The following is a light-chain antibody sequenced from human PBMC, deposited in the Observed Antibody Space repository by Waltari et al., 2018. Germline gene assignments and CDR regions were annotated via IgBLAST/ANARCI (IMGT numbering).Light chain of an antibody. CDR1: QSVSSN. CDR2: GAS. J-gene: IGKJ1*01. Sequence: EIVMTQSPATLSVSPGERATLSCRASQSVSSNLAWYQQKPGQAPRLLIYGASTRATGIPARFSGSGSWTEFTLTISSLQSEDFAVYYCQQYNNLPPGTFGQGTKVEIK. V-gene: IGKV3-15*01. CDR3: QQYNNLPPGT.